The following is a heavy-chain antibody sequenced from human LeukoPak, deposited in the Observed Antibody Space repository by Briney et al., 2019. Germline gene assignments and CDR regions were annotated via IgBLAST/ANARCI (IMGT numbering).Heavy chain of an antibody. J-gene: IGHJ4*02. D-gene: IGHD3-10*01. Sequence: GGSLRLSCAASGFTFSSYGMHWVRQAPGKGLEWVAVISYDGSNKYYADSVKGRFTISRDNSKNTLYLQMNSLRAEDTAVYYCAKEGLTYYYGSVYYFDYWGQGTLVTVSS. V-gene: IGHV3-30*18. CDR1: GFTFSSYG. CDR3: AKEGLTYYYGSVYYFDY. CDR2: ISYDGSNK.